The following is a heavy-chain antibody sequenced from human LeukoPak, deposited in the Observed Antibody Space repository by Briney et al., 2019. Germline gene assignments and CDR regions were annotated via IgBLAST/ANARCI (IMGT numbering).Heavy chain of an antibody. CDR3: ARGGGLLWFGEYSGP. V-gene: IGHV3-48*03. D-gene: IGHD3-10*01. CDR2: ISSNGSTI. Sequence: GGSLRLSCAASGFTFSSYEMNWVRQAPGKGLEWVSYISSNGSTIYYADSVKGRFTISRDNAKNSLYLQMNSLRAEDTAVYYCARGGGLLWFGEYSGPWGQGTLVTVSS. J-gene: IGHJ5*02. CDR1: GFTFSSYE.